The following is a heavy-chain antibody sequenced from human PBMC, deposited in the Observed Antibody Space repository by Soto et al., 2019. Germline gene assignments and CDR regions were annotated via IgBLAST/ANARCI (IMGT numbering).Heavy chain of an antibody. CDR1: GYTFTGYY. Sequence: ASVKVSCKASGYTFTGYYMPWVRQAPGQGLEWMGWINPNSGGTNYAQKFQGRVTMTRDTSISTAYMELSRLRSDDTAVYYCARDRFYSSSSVWFDPWGQGTLVTVSS. V-gene: IGHV1-2*02. CDR3: ARDRFYSSSSVWFDP. CDR2: INPNSGGT. J-gene: IGHJ5*02. D-gene: IGHD6-6*01.